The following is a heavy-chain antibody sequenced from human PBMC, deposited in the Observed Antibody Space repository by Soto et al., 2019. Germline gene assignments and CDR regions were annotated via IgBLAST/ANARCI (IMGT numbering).Heavy chain of an antibody. Sequence: ASVKVSCKASGGTFSSYAISWVRQAPGQGLEWMGGIIPIFGTANYAQKFQGRVTITADESTSTAYMELSSLRSEDTAVYYCASSGREYYDFWSASFDYWGQGTLVTVYS. CDR2: IIPIFGTA. J-gene: IGHJ4*02. V-gene: IGHV1-69*13. CDR1: GGTFSSYA. D-gene: IGHD3-3*01. CDR3: ASSGREYYDFWSASFDY.